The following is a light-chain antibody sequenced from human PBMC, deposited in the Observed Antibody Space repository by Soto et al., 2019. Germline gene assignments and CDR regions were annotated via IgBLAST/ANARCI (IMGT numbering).Light chain of an antibody. V-gene: IGLV2-8*01. J-gene: IGLJ1*01. CDR1: SSDVGGYNY. CDR2: EVS. Sequence: QSALTQPPSASGSPGQSVTISCTGTSSDVGGYNYVSWYQQHPGKAPKLMIYEVSKRPSGVPDRFSGSKSGNTASLTVSALQAEDEADYYCSSYAGSNNYVFGTGTQLTVL. CDR3: SSYAGSNNYV.